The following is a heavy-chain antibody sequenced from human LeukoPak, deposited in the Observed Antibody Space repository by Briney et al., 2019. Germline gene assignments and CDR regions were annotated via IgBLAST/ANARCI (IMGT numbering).Heavy chain of an antibody. D-gene: IGHD6-13*01. Sequence: GGSLRLSCAASGFTFSSYAMHWVRQAPGNGMEWVAVISYDGSNKYYADSVKGRFTISRDNSKNTLYLQMNSLRAEDTAVYYCARDGPLSSSPHVGSYYYGMDVWGQGTTVTVSS. V-gene: IGHV3-30-3*01. CDR3: ARDGPLSSSPHVGSYYYGMDV. J-gene: IGHJ6*02. CDR2: ISYDGSNK. CDR1: GFTFSSYA.